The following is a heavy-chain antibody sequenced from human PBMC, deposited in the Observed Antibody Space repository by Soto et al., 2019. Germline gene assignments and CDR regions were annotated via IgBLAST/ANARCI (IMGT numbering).Heavy chain of an antibody. CDR3: ARPEDSGRMSY. CDR1: GGSISGHY. J-gene: IGHJ4*02. Sequence: SETLSLTCTVSGGSISGHYWSWIRQPPGQGLEWIAYIYYSGTTKYNPSLKSRVTISVDTSKNQFSLKLSSVTAADTAVYYCARPEDSGRMSYWGQGTLVTVSS. V-gene: IGHV4-59*11. D-gene: IGHD3-10*01. CDR2: IYYSGTT.